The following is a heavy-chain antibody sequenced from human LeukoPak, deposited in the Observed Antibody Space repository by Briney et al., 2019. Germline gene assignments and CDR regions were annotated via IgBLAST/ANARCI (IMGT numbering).Heavy chain of an antibody. V-gene: IGHV3-21*01. CDR2: ISSSSSYI. CDR1: GFTFSSYS. J-gene: IGHJ4*02. Sequence: PGGSLRLSCAASGFTFSSYSMNWVRQAPGKGLEWVSSISSSSSYIYYADSVKGRFTISRDNAKNSLYLQMNSLRAEDTAVYYCARESSSWPYYFDYWGQGTLVTVSS. CDR3: ARESSSWPYYFDY. D-gene: IGHD6-13*01.